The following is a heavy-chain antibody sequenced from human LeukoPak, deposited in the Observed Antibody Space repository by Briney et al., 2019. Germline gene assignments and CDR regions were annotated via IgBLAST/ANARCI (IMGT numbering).Heavy chain of an antibody. D-gene: IGHD6-19*01. CDR1: GFTFSSYE. CDR2: INHSGST. CDR3: ARHHVAGTNY. J-gene: IGHJ4*02. V-gene: IGHV4-34*01. Sequence: PGGSLRLSCAASGFTFSSYEMNWVRQAPGKGLEWIGEINHSGSTNYNPSLKSRVTISVDTSKNQFSLKLSSVTAADTAVYYCARHHVAGTNYWGQGTLVTVSS.